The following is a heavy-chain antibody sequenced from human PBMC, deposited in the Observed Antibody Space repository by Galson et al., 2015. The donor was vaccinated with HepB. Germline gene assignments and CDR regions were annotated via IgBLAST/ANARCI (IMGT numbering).Heavy chain of an antibody. V-gene: IGHV3-23*01. J-gene: IGHJ4*02. D-gene: IGHD3-9*01. CDR1: GFTFSSYA. CDR3: AKGVRYFDRGSWYYFDY. Sequence: SLRLSCAASGFTFSSYAMSWVRQAPGKGLEWVSAISGSGGSTYYADSVKGRFTISRDNSKNTLYLRMNSLRAEDTAVYYCAKGVRYFDRGSWYYFDYWGQGTLVTVSS. CDR2: ISGSGGST.